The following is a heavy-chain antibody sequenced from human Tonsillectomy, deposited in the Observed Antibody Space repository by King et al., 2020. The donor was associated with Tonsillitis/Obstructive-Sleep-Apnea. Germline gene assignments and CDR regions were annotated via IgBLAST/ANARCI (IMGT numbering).Heavy chain of an antibody. D-gene: IGHD2-2*01. Sequence: VQLVQSGAEVKKPGASVKVSCTASGYTFTSYYMHWVRQAPGQGLEWMGIINPSGGSTSYAQTFQGRVTMTRDTSTSTVYMELCSLSPEDTAVYYCARDHCGYCSSTSPMGSVYNWFDPWGQGTLVTVSS. CDR2: INPSGGST. J-gene: IGHJ5*02. CDR1: GYTFTSYY. V-gene: IGHV1-46*01. CDR3: ARDHCGYCSSTSPMGSVYNWFDP.